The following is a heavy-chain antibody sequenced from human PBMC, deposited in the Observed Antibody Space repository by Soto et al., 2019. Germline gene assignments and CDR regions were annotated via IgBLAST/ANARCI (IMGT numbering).Heavy chain of an antibody. Sequence: SETLSLTCTVSGGSISSSSYYWGWIRQPPGKGLEWIGSIYYSGSTYYNPSLKSRVTISGDTSKNQFSLKLSSVTAADTAVYYCARRRIAVTATGKDYYYYYMDVWGKGTTVTVSS. V-gene: IGHV4-39*01. J-gene: IGHJ6*03. CDR3: ARRRIAVTATGKDYYYYYMDV. CDR1: GGSISSSSYY. CDR2: IYYSGST. D-gene: IGHD6-19*01.